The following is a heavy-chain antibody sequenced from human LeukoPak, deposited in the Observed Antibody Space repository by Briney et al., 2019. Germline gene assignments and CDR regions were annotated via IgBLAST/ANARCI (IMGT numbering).Heavy chain of an antibody. V-gene: IGHV3-21*04. D-gene: IGHD3-10*01. CDR1: GFTFSSYS. J-gene: IGHJ4*02. CDR3: ARKSYAPGSLSFSDY. CDR2: ISSSSSYI. Sequence: GGSLRLSCAASGFTFSSYSMNWVRQAPGKGLEWVSSISSSSSYIYYADSLKGRFTVSRDNSKNTLYLQMNSLRAEDTAVYYCARKSYAPGSLSFSDYWGQGTLVTVPS.